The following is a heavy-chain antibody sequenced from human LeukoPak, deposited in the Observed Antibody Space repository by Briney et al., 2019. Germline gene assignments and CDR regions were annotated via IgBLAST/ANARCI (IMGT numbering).Heavy chain of an antibody. V-gene: IGHV3-74*01. J-gene: IGHJ4*02. CDR2: TNSDGSTA. Sequence: LPGGSLRLSCAASGFTFSTFWMPWARQAPGKGLVWVSHTNSDGSTAHYADSVRGRFTISRDNAKNTLYLQMNSLTVEDTAVYYCGRGMRDYYGLDYWGQGILVTVSS. CDR3: GRGMRDYYGLDY. CDR1: GFTFSTFW. D-gene: IGHD3-10*01.